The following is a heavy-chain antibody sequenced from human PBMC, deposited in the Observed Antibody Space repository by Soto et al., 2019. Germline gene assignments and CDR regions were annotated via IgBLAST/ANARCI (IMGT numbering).Heavy chain of an antibody. CDR2: IIPIFGTA. V-gene: IGHV1-69*13. J-gene: IGHJ6*02. Sequence: SVKVSCKASGGTFSSYAISWVRQAPGQGLEWMGGIIPIFGTANYAQKFQGRVTITADESTSTAYMELSSLRAEDTAVYHCAKDGYYNGFDVWGQGTTVTVSS. CDR3: AKDGYYNGFDV. CDR1: GGTFSSYA.